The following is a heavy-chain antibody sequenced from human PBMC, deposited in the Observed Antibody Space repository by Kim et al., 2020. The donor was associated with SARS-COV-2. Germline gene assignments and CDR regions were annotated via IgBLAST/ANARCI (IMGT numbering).Heavy chain of an antibody. J-gene: IGHJ4*02. Sequence: PETLSLTCTVSGGSISGYYWSWIRQPPGKGLEWIGYIYYSGSTNYNSSLKSRVTISVDTSKNQFSLKLSSVTAADTAVYYCARSPGYYFDYWGQGTLVTVSS. D-gene: IGHD3-10*01. V-gene: IGHV4-59*01. CDR2: IYYSGST. CDR1: GGSISGYY. CDR3: ARSPGYYFDY.